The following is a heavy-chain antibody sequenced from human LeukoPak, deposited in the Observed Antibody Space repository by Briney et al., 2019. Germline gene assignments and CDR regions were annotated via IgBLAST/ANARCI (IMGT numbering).Heavy chain of an antibody. J-gene: IGHJ5*02. CDR1: GFTFSSYG. CDR2: IWYDGSNK. CDR3: ATDSLMVYSNWFDP. V-gene: IGHV3-33*01. Sequence: GGSLRLSCAASGFTFSSYGMHWVRQAPGKGLGWVAVIWYDGSNKYYADAVKGRFTISRDNSQNTLYLQMNSLRPEDTAVYYCATDSLMVYSNWFDPWGQGTLVTVSS. D-gene: IGHD2-8*01.